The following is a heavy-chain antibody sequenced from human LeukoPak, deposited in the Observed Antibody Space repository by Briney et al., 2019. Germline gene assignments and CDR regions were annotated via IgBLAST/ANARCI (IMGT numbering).Heavy chain of an antibody. D-gene: IGHD4-17*01. Sequence: GGSLRLSCAASGFTFSSYAMHWVRQAPGKGLEYVSAISSNGGSTYYANSVKGRFTISRDNSKDTLYLQMGSLRAEDMAVYYCARDGTVTTDNAFDIWGQRTMVTVSS. CDR1: GFTFSSYA. CDR2: ISSNGGST. CDR3: ARDGTVTTDNAFDI. J-gene: IGHJ3*02. V-gene: IGHV3-64*01.